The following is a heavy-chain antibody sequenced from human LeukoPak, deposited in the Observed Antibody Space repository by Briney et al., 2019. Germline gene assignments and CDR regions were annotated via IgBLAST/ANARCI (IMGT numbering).Heavy chain of an antibody. CDR3: ARDYGSGSYDAFGI. Sequence: PGGSLRLSCAASGFTFSSYSMNWVRQAPGKGLEWVSSISSSSYIYYADSVKGRFTISRDNAKNSLYLQMNSLRAEDTAVYYCARDYGSGSYDAFGIWGQGTMVTVSS. J-gene: IGHJ3*02. CDR2: ISSSSYI. CDR1: GFTFSSYS. V-gene: IGHV3-21*01. D-gene: IGHD3-10*01.